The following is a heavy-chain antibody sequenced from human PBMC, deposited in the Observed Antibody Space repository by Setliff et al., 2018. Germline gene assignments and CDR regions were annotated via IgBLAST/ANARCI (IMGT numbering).Heavy chain of an antibody. J-gene: IGHJ5*02. D-gene: IGHD3-22*01. CDR3: ARAHTWSLPNDNSGYPGWFDP. CDR1: GFSISSGYY. CDR2: IHHSGKA. V-gene: IGHV4-38-2*01. Sequence: LSLTCAVSGFSISSGYYWGWIRQPPGKGLEWIVNIHHSGKAYYNPSLKSRVSMSVDTSRNHVSLKLSSVTAADTAVYYCARAHTWSLPNDNSGYPGWFDPWGQGTLVTVSS.